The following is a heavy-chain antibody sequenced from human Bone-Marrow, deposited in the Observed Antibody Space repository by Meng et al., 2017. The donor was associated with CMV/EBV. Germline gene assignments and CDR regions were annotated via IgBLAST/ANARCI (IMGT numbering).Heavy chain of an antibody. D-gene: IGHD2-2*03. Sequence: SVKVSCKASGGTFSSYAISWVRQAPGQGLEWMGGIIPIFGTANYAQKFQGRVTITTDESTSTAYMELSSLRSEDTAVYYCAFGYLPYYYYGMDVWGQGTMVTVSS. J-gene: IGHJ6*02. CDR1: GGTFSSYA. V-gene: IGHV1-69*05. CDR3: AFGYLPYYYYGMDV. CDR2: IIPIFGTA.